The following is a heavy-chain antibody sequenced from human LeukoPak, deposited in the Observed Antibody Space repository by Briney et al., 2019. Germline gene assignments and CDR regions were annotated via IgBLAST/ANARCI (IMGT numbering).Heavy chain of an antibody. CDR3: ARPYCSSKTCKRWFDP. J-gene: IGHJ5*02. CDR1: GYTFNTYD. Sequence: ASVKVSCKASGYTFNTYDIHWVRQAAGQGLEWMGWVNPNSGNSGYEQKLQGRVTITMNTSITTAYLGLDNLTSEDTAVYYCARPYCSSKTCKRWFDPWGQGTLVTVSA. CDR2: VNPNSGNS. V-gene: IGHV1-8*03. D-gene: IGHD2-2*01.